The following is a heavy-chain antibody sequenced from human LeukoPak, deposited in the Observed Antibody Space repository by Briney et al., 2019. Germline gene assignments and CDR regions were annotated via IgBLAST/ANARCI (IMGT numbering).Heavy chain of an antibody. J-gene: IGHJ3*02. Sequence: KSSETLSLTCTVSGGSISSYYWSWTRQPPGKGLEWIGYIYYSGSTNYNPSLKSRVTISVDTSKNQFSLKLSSVTAADTAVYYCASYHGFDIWGQGTMVTVSS. CDR1: GGSISSYY. D-gene: IGHD2-2*01. CDR2: IYYSGST. V-gene: IGHV4-59*01. CDR3: ASYHGFDI.